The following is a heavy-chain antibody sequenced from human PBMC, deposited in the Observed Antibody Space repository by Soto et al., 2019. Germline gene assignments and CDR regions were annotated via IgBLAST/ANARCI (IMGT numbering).Heavy chain of an antibody. D-gene: IGHD2-8*01. CDR1: GGSISSYY. CDR2: IYYSGSI. J-gene: IGHJ4*02. V-gene: IGHV4-59*01. Sequence: SETLSLTCTVSGGSISSYYWSWIRQPPGKGLEWIGYIYYSGSINYNPSLKSRVTISVDTSKNQFSLKLSSVTAADTAVYYCARDSYAIGYWGQGTLVTVSS. CDR3: ARDSYAIGY.